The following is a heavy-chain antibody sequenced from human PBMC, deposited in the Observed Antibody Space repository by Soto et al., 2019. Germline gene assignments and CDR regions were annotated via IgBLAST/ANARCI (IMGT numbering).Heavy chain of an antibody. Sequence: EVQLLESGGGLVQPGGSLRLSCAASGFSFSSYAMSWVRQAPGKGLEWVSAISGSGGSTYYADSVKGRFTISRDNSKNTLYLQMNSLRAEDTAVYYCAKLYYYDSSGFHYRGQGTLVTVSS. CDR3: AKLYYYDSSGFHY. D-gene: IGHD3-22*01. CDR2: ISGSGGST. J-gene: IGHJ4*02. CDR1: GFSFSSYA. V-gene: IGHV3-23*01.